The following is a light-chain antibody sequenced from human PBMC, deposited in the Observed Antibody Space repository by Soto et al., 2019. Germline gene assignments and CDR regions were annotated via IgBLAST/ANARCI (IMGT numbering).Light chain of an antibody. V-gene: IGLV2-14*01. J-gene: IGLJ1*01. Sequence: QSALTQPASVSGSPGQSITISCTGTSGDIGSYNRVSWYQQHPGKAPKLIIYEVTDRPSGVSNRFSGSKSGNTASLTISGLQAEDEAEYYCSSYTNSNTRACVFGTGTKLPVL. CDR1: SGDIGSYNR. CDR3: SSYTNSNTRACV. CDR2: EVT.